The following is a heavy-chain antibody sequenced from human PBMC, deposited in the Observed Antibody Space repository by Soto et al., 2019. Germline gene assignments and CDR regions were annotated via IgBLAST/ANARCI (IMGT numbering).Heavy chain of an antibody. D-gene: IGHD3-16*01. CDR3: ARGIMITFGGVIGNWYFDL. CDR1: GYTFTSYG. Sequence: QVQLVQSGAEVKKPGASVKVSCKASGYTFTSYGISWVRQAPGQGLEWMGWISAYNGNTNYAQKLQGRVTMTTDTSKSTAYMELRSLRSDDTAVYYCARGIMITFGGVIGNWYFDLWGRGTLVTVSS. V-gene: IGHV1-18*01. CDR2: ISAYNGNT. J-gene: IGHJ2*01.